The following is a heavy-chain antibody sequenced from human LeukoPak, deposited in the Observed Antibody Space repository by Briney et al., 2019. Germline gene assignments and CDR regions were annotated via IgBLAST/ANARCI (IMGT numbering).Heavy chain of an antibody. CDR3: ARVSNDYGGNGAFDI. Sequence: SETLSLTCTVSGGSISNYYWICIRQPPGRGLEWIGYIYYSGGTNYNPSLKSRVTISVDTSKNQFSLKLSSVTAADTAVYYCARVSNDYGGNGAFDIWGQGTMVTVSS. J-gene: IGHJ3*02. D-gene: IGHD4-23*01. CDR2: IYYSGGT. V-gene: IGHV4-59*01. CDR1: GGSISNYY.